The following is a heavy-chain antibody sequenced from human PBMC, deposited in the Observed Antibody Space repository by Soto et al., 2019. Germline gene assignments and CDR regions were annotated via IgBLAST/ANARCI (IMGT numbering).Heavy chain of an antibody. D-gene: IGHD6-13*01. J-gene: IGHJ6*03. CDR2: IIPILGIA. Sequence: ASVKVSCKASGGTFSSYTISWVRQAPGQGLEWMGRIIPILGIANYAQKFQGRVTITADKSTSTAYMELSSLRSEDTAVYYCARERQQYYYSMDVWGKGTTVTVSS. V-gene: IGHV1-69*04. CDR3: ARERQQYYYSMDV. CDR1: GGTFSSYT.